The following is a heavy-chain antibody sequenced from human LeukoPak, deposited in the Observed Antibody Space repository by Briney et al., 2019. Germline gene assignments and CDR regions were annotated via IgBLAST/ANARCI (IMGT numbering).Heavy chain of an antibody. CDR1: GFNFNYFA. D-gene: IGHD4-23*01. CDR3: SRIKYGGNSGYHFDY. CDR2: IGDSGSGG. V-gene: IGHV3-23*01. J-gene: IGHJ4*02. Sequence: PGGSLRLSCSVSGFNFNYFAMSWVRQAPGKRLEWVSTIGDSGSGGSYADSVRGRFTISRDNSKNMAYLQMHSLRVDDSAVYYCSRIKYGGNSGYHFDYWGQGTLVTVSS.